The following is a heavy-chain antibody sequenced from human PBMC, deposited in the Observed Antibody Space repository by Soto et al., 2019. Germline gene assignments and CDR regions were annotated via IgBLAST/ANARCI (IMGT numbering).Heavy chain of an antibody. V-gene: IGHV1-18*01. CDR2: ISGYNGNT. CDR3: TRPLRATAGTTFYY. Sequence: ASVKVSCKASGYTFTTYGIDWVRQAPGQGLEWMGWISGYNGNTNYAQKLQGRVTMTSAAAISTAYMELNSLTSDDTAVYYCTRPLRATAGTTFYYWGQGTLVTVSS. J-gene: IGHJ4*02. CDR1: GYTFTTYG. D-gene: IGHD1-1*01.